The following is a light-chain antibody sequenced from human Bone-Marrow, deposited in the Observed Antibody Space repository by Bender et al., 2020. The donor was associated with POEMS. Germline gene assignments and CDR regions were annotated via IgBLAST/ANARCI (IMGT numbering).Light chain of an antibody. Sequence: QSALTQPASVSGSPGQAITISCAGTKSDVGSRDLVAWFRQYPGKAPTLMIYDVNVRPSGVSDRFSASKSGNTASLTIFGLHQEDEADYYCSSFTTSDTVVFGSGTKVTVL. CDR2: DVN. V-gene: IGLV2-14*03. CDR3: SSFTTSDTVV. J-gene: IGLJ1*01. CDR1: KSDVGSRDL.